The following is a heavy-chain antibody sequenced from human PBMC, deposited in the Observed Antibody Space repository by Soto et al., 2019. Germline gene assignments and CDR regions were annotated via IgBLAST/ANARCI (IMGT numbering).Heavy chain of an antibody. D-gene: IGHD3-3*01. V-gene: IGHV3-11*01. Sequence: QVQLVESGGGLVKPGGSLRLSCAASGFTFSDYYMSWIRQAAGKGLEWVSYISSSGSTIYYADSVKGRFTISRDNAKNSLYLQMTSLRAEDTAVYYCARYLWSGYYSVYGECYVDVWGKGTTVTVSS. J-gene: IGHJ6*03. CDR2: ISSSGSTI. CDR1: GFTFSDYY. CDR3: ARYLWSGYYSVYGECYVDV.